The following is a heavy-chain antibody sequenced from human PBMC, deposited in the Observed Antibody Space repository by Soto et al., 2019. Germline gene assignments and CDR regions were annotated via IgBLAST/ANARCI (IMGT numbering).Heavy chain of an antibody. V-gene: IGHV4-59*01. CDR1: GDSISSNY. CDR3: ASSEKWLLSGFHF. CDR2: IYYSGST. Sequence: QVQLQESGPGLVKPSETLSLICTVSGDSISSNYWSWIRQPPGKGLEWIGYIYYSGSTNYNPSLKIRVSISVDTSKILFSLNLGSLTVADTAVYYCASSEKWLLSGFHFWGQGTLVTVSS. J-gene: IGHJ4*02. D-gene: IGHD6-19*01.